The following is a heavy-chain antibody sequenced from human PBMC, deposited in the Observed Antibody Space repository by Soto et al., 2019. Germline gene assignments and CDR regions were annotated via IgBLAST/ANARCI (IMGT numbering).Heavy chain of an antibody. V-gene: IGHV1-69*12. Sequence: QVQLMQSGAEVKKPGSSVKVSCKASGGTFSTSAISWVRQAPGEGLEWVGGIMPVFATPDYAQKFQGRVPISAGVSTTTAYVELTSLTTDDPCVYYCASDKDRQNLGGNYDYVLDVWGQGTEIPGSS. CDR2: IMPVFATP. J-gene: IGHJ6*02. CDR3: ASDKDRQNLGGNYDYVLDV. CDR1: GGTFSTSA.